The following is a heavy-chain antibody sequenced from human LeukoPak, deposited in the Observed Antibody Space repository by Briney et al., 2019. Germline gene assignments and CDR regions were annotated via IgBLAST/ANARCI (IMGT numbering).Heavy chain of an antibody. Sequence: ASVKVSCKASGCTFTSYDINWVRQATGQGLEWMGWMNPNSGNTGHAQKFQGRVTMTRNTSISTAYMELSSLRSEDTAVYYCARIKSLPRRSNIVVVPATTYFDYWGQGTLVTVSS. CDR1: GCTFTSYD. D-gene: IGHD2-2*01. J-gene: IGHJ4*02. CDR3: ARIKSLPRRSNIVVVPATTYFDY. CDR2: MNPNSGNT. V-gene: IGHV1-8*01.